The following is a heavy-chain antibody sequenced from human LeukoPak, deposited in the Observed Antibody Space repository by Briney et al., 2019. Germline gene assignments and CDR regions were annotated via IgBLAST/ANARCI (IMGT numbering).Heavy chain of an antibody. J-gene: IGHJ4*02. CDR2: TYYRSSWFN. V-gene: IGHV6-1*01. CDR3: ARGLSGDDWDYCDY. Sequence: SQTLSLTCVISGDIVSTNSAAWNWIRQSPWRGLEWLGSTYYRSSWFNDYAPDIKGLITINTDTSRHQFSLQMKSVTPEDTAVYYCARGLSGDDWDYCDYWGRGTLVTVSS. D-gene: IGHD5-12*01. CDR1: GDIVSTNSAA.